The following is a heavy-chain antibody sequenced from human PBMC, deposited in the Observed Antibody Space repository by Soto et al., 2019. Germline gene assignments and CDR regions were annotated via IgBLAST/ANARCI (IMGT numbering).Heavy chain of an antibody. CDR2: IKQDGSEK. CDR1: GFTFSSYW. J-gene: IGHJ6*03. Sequence: GGSLRLSCAASGFTFSSYWMSWVRQAPGKGLEWVANIKQDGSEKYYVDSVRGRFTISRDNAKNSLYLQMNSLRAEDTAVYYCARVGGSYDILTGYYIFHYYYYMDVWGKGTTVTVSS. D-gene: IGHD3-9*01. V-gene: IGHV3-7*01. CDR3: ARVGGSYDILTGYYIFHYYYYMDV.